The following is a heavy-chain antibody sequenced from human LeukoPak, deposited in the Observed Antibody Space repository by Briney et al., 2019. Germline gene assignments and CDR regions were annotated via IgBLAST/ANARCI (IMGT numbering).Heavy chain of an antibody. CDR1: GFTLSSYA. CDR3: AKVRSSWYFYYGMTS. Sequence: GGSLRLSCAASGFTLSSYAMSWVRQAPGKGLEWVSAISGAADDTYYADSLKGRFLISRDNSKNTLYLQMNSLRAEDTAAYYCAKVRSSWYFYYGMTSGAKGPRSPSP. V-gene: IGHV3-23*01. D-gene: IGHD1-1*01. CDR2: ISGAADDT. J-gene: IGHJ6*02.